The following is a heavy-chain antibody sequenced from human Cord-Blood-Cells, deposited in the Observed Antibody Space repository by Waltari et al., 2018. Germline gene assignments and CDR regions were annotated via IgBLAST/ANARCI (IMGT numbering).Heavy chain of an antibody. CDR1: GYTFTGYY. Sequence: QVQLVQSGAEVKKPGASVKVSCKASGYTFTGYYMHWVRQAPGQGLEWMGRINPNSGGTNYAQKFQGRVTMTRDTSISTAYMELSRLRSDDTAVYYCARVARYCTGGVCYWYFDLWGRGTLVTV. D-gene: IGHD2-8*02. CDR2: INPNSGGT. CDR3: ARVARYCTGGVCYWYFDL. V-gene: IGHV1-2*06. J-gene: IGHJ2*01.